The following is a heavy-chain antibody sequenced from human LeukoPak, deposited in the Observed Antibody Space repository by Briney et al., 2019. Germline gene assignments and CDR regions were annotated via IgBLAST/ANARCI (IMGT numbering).Heavy chain of an antibody. D-gene: IGHD3-22*01. V-gene: IGHV3-23*01. CDR3: AKGEYYYDSSGYYHY. J-gene: IGHJ4*02. CDR2: ISGSGGST. Sequence: GGSLRLSCAASGFTFSSYAMSWVRQAPGKGLEGVSAISGSGGSTYYADSVKGRFTISRDNSKNTLYLQMNSLRAEDTAVYYCAKGEYYYDSSGYYHYWGQGTLVTVSS. CDR1: GFTFSSYA.